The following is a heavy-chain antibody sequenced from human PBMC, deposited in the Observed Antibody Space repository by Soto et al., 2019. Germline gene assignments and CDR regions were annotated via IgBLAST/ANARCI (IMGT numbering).Heavy chain of an antibody. CDR2: IYYSGST. J-gene: IGHJ4*02. D-gene: IGHD3-3*01. Sequence: SETLSLTCTVSGGSISSGDYYWSWIRQPPGKGLEWIGYIYYSGSTYYNPSLKSRVTIAVDTSKNQFSLKLSSVTAADTAVYYCARVVRTFGVVISEWSQGTLVTVSS. CDR3: ARVVRTFGVVISE. V-gene: IGHV4-30-4*01. CDR1: GGSISSGDYY.